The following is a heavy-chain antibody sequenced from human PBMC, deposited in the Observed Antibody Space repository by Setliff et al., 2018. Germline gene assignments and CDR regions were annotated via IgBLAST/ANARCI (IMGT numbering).Heavy chain of an antibody. CDR1: GYTFTIYG. Sequence: ASVKVSCKASGYTFTIYGINWVRQAPGQGLEWMGWLSGFNSYTQYSQKFKGRVTMTTDTSTSTAYMELRSLRSDDTAVYYCLRDRPYSNSPEDAFDVWGQGTTVTVSS. CDR2: LSGFNSYT. V-gene: IGHV1-18*01. D-gene: IGHD6-6*01. J-gene: IGHJ3*01. CDR3: LRDRPYSNSPEDAFDV.